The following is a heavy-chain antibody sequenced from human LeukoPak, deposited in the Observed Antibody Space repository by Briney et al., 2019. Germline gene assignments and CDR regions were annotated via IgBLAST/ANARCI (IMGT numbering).Heavy chain of an antibody. CDR1: GFTFSSYS. J-gene: IGHJ4*02. CDR3: ARGYYDSSGNMDY. V-gene: IGHV3-21*01. CDR2: ISSSSSYI. Sequence: GGSLRLSCAASGFTFSSYSMNWVRQAPGKGLEWVSSISSSSSYIYYADSVEGRFTISRDNAKNSLYLQMNSLRAEDTAVYYYARGYYDSSGNMDYWGQGTLVTVSS. D-gene: IGHD3-22*01.